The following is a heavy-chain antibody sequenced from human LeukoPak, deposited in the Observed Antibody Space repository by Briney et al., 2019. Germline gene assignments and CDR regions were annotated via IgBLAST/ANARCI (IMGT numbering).Heavy chain of an antibody. D-gene: IGHD3-22*01. CDR2: IWYDGSNK. CDR1: GFTFSTYG. Sequence: GRSLRLSCAASGFTFSTYGMHWVRQAPGKGLEWVAFIWYDGSNKYYADSVKGRFTISRDNSKNTLYLQINSLRAEDTAVYYCARDIYDSSGYYYGVSDYCGQGALVTVSS. CDR3: ARDIYDSSGYYYGVSDY. V-gene: IGHV3-33*01. J-gene: IGHJ4*02.